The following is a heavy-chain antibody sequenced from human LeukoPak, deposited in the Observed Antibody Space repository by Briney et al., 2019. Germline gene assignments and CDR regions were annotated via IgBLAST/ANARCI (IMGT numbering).Heavy chain of an antibody. CDR2: IKQDGSEK. V-gene: IGHV3-7*03. J-gene: IGHJ4*02. D-gene: IGHD2-2*01. CDR1: GFTFSSYW. Sequence: PGGSLRLSCAASGFTFSSYWMCWVRQAPGKGLEWVANIKQDGSEKYYVDSVKGRFTISRDNAKNSLYLQMNSLRAEDTAVYYCARDREIVVVPAAIGYWGQGTLVTVSS. CDR3: ARDREIVVVPAAIGY.